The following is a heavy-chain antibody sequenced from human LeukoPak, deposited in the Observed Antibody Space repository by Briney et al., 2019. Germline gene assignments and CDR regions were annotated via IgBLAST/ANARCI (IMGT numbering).Heavy chain of an antibody. V-gene: IGHV1-2*02. Sequence: GASVKVSCKPSGYSFTDYYMHWVRHAPGQGLEWMGWINPNSGGTNCAQKFQDRVTMTRDTSISTAYMELSRLRSDDTAVYYCARVDISSAWSVAREVHQDFDYWGQGTLVTVSS. J-gene: IGHJ4*02. CDR2: INPNSGGT. D-gene: IGHD6-19*01. CDR3: ARVDISSAWSVAREVHQDFDY. CDR1: GYSFTDYY.